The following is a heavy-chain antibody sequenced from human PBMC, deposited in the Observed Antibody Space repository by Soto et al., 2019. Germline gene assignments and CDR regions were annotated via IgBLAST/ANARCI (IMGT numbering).Heavy chain of an antibody. CDR3: VRALRHTAMVYPWFDP. CDR1: GASVSTGAYY. V-gene: IGHV4-31*03. J-gene: IGHJ5*02. D-gene: IGHD5-18*01. CDR2: IYESGYT. Sequence: PSETLSLTCTVSGASVSTGAYYWGWVRQRPGKGLEWVGYIYESGYTYYNTSLKSRLTISLDRSNNQFSLGLPSVTAADTAVYYCVRALRHTAMVYPWFDPRGQGTLVTVSS.